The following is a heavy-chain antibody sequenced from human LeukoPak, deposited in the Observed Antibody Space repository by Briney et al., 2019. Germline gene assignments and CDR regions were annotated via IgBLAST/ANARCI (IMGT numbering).Heavy chain of an antibody. CDR1: GGSISSSSYY. Sequence: PSETLSLTCTVSGGSISSSSYYWGWIRQPPGKVLEWIGSIYYSGSTYYNPSLKSRVTISVDPSKNQFSLKLSSVTAADTAVYYCARHSGYSYGYAYYYYYMDVWGKGTTVTVSS. CDR2: IYYSGST. V-gene: IGHV4-39*01. CDR3: ARHSGYSYGYAYYYYYMDV. J-gene: IGHJ6*03. D-gene: IGHD5-18*01.